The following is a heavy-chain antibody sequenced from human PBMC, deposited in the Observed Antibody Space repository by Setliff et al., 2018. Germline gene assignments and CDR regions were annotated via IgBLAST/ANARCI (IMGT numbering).Heavy chain of an antibody. CDR1: GFRFSDLY. J-gene: IGHJ4*02. D-gene: IGHD3-22*01. Sequence: PGGSLRLSCAASGFRFSDLYMSWVRQVPGKGLEWVGRIKDEYDGGTIEYAAPVEGRFTISRDDSRNTLYLHMNSLKTEDTAVYYCTTYAGLVVSPTWGQGTLVTVSS. V-gene: IGHV3-15*01. CDR2: IKDEYDGGTI. CDR3: TTYAGLVVSPT.